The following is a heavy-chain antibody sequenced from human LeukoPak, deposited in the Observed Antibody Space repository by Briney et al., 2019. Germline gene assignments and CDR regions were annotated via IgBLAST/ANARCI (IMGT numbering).Heavy chain of an antibody. D-gene: IGHD6-19*01. V-gene: IGHV4-59*01. CDR3: ARDHSSGWYDPYYGMDV. CDR2: IYYSGST. J-gene: IGHJ6*02. CDR1: GGSISSYY. Sequence: PSETLSLTCTVSGGSISSYYWSWIRQPPGKGLEWIGYIYYSGSTNYNPSLKSRVTISVDTSKNQFSLKLSSVTAADTAGYYCARDHSSGWYDPYYGMDVWGQGTTVTVSS.